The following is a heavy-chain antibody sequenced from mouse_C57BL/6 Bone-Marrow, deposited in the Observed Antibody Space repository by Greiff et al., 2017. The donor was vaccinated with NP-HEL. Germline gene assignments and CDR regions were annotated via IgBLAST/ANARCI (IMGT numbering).Heavy chain of an antibody. CDR2: IYPRSGNT. V-gene: IGHV1-81*01. J-gene: IGHJ2*01. D-gene: IGHD1-1*01. CDR1: GYTFTSYG. CDR3: ARGEVCYYGSSDY. Sequence: VQLQQSGAELARPGASVKLSCTASGYTFTSYGISWVKQRTGQGLEWIGEIYPRSGNTYYNEKFKGQATLTADTSSSTAYMQLRSLTSEDSAVYFCARGEVCYYGSSDYWGQGTTLTVSS.